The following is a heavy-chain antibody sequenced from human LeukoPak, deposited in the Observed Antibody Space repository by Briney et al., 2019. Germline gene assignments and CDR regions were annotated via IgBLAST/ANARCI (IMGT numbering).Heavy chain of an antibody. CDR2: ISSSSSYI. D-gene: IGHD2-2*01. CDR1: GFTFSSYS. V-gene: IGHV3-21*01. CDR3: ARAYCSSTSCRHTYYYGMDV. J-gene: IGHJ6*02. Sequence: GGSLRLSCAASGFTFSSYSMNWVRQAPGKGLEWVSSISSSSSYIYYADSVKGRFTISRDNAKNSLYLQMNSLRAEDTAVYYCARAYCSSTSCRHTYYYGMDVWGQGTTVTVSS.